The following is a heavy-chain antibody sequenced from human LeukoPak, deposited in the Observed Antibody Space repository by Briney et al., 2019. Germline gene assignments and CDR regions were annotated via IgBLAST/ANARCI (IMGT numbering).Heavy chain of an antibody. CDR3: ARGGSSWDYFDY. J-gene: IGHJ4*02. CDR2: IYYSGST. CDR1: GGSISSYY. Sequence: PSETLSLTCTVSGGSISSYYWSWIRKPPGKGLEWIGYIYYSGSTNYNPSLRSRVTISVDTSKNQFSLKLTSVTAADTAVYYCARGGSSWDYFDYWGQGALVTVSS. V-gene: IGHV4-59*01. D-gene: IGHD6-6*01.